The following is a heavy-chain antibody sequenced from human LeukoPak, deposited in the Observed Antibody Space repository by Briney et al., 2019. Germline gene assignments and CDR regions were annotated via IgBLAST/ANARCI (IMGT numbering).Heavy chain of an antibody. V-gene: IGHV3-23*01. CDR2: VSGSGGST. CDR3: AKGYYDYVWGSYYFDY. J-gene: IGHJ4*02. D-gene: IGHD3-16*01. Sequence: PGGSLRLSCAASGFTFSSYAMSWVRQAPGKGLEWVSAVSGSGGSTYYADSVKGRFTISRDNSKNTLYLQMNSLRAEDRAVDYCAKGYYDYVWGSYYFDYWGQETLVTVSS. CDR1: GFTFSSYA.